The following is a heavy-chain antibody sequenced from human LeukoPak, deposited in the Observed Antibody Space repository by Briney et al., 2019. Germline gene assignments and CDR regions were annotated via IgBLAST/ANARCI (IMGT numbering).Heavy chain of an antibody. CDR3: ARGFQRGDSPV. J-gene: IGHJ4*02. D-gene: IGHD2-21*02. V-gene: IGHV3-7*01. CDR1: GFTFSTYS. CDR2: INKDGSEK. Sequence: PGGSLRLSCAASGFTFSTYSLSWLRQAPGKGLEWVAKINKDGSEKGYVDSVKGRFTISRDNAKGSLYLQLNSLRAEDTAVYYCARGFQRGDSPVWGQGTLVTVPS.